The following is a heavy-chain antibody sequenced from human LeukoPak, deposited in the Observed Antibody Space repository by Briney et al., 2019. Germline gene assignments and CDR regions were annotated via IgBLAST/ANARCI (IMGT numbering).Heavy chain of an antibody. CDR3: ARGIKTDY. V-gene: IGHV4-38-2*02. CDR2: IYHSGST. J-gene: IGHJ4*02. CDR1: GYSISSGYY. D-gene: IGHD5-24*01. Sequence: SETLSLTCTVSGYSISSGYYWGWIRQPPGKGLEWIGSIYHSGSTYYNPSLKSRVTISVDTSKNQFSLKLSSVTAADTAVYYCARGIKTDYWGQGTLVTVSS.